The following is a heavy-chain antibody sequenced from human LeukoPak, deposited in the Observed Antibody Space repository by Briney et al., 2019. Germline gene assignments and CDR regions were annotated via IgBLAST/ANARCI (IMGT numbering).Heavy chain of an antibody. V-gene: IGHV1-18*01. Sequence: GASVKVSCKASGYTFTSYGISWVRQAPGQGLEWMGWISAYNGNTNYAQKLQGRVTMTTDTSTSTAYMELRSLRPDDTAVYYCARSVGGWFGELFGYYGMDVWGQGTTVTVSS. CDR2: ISAYNGNT. D-gene: IGHD3-10*01. CDR1: GYTFTSYG. CDR3: ARSVGGWFGELFGYYGMDV. J-gene: IGHJ6*02.